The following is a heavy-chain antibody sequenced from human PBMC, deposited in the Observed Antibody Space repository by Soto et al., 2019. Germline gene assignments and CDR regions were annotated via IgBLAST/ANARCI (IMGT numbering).Heavy chain of an antibody. Sequence: EVQLLESGEGLVQPGGSLRLSCTASGFTFSTYAMSWVRQAPGKGLEWVSTISDSGSTYYADSVKGRFTISRDNSKNTLYLEMNSLRAEDTAVYYCAKDKGGRYCSRTSCLYSFDYWGQGTLVTVSS. J-gene: IGHJ4*02. D-gene: IGHD2-2*01. CDR2: ISDSGST. CDR1: GFTFSTYA. CDR3: AKDKGGRYCSRTSCLYSFDY. V-gene: IGHV3-23*01.